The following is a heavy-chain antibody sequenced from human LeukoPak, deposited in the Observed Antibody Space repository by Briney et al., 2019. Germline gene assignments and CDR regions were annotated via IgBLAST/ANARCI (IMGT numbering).Heavy chain of an antibody. CDR2: IYYSGRT. D-gene: IGHD3-22*01. J-gene: IGHJ1*01. CDR3: ARRRYYDGSGYLE. Sequence: SETLSLTCSVSGDSVSRSDSYWDWIRQPPGKGLEWIGTIYYSGRTYYSPSLKSRVTMSVDPSNNQFFLNLRSVTAADTAVYYCARRRYYDGSGYLEWGQGTLLSVSS. CDR1: GDSVSRSDSY. V-gene: IGHV4-39*01.